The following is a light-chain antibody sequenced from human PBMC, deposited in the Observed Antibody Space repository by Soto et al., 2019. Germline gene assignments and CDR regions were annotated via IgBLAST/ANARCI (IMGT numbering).Light chain of an antibody. CDR1: QSINFY. Sequence: DIQMTQSPSSLSASVGDRVTITCRASQSINFYLNWYQQRPGKAPKVLIYDASSLESGVPSRFSGSGSGTEFTLTITSLQPDDFATYYCQQYNSYPWTFGQGTKVDIK. V-gene: IGKV1-5*01. CDR2: DAS. J-gene: IGKJ1*01. CDR3: QQYNSYPWT.